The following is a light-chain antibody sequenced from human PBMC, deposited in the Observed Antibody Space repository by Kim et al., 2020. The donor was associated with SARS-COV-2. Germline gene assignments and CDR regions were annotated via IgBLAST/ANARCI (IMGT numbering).Light chain of an antibody. J-gene: IGKJ1*01. V-gene: IGKV3-20*01. Sequence: EFVLTQSPGTLSLSPGERATLSCRASESVFSSYSAWYQHKPGQAPRLLIYAASNRDTGIPDRFSGSGSGTDFTLSISRLEPEDSAVYYCQQYGNSRWTFGQGTKVDIK. CDR3: QQYGNSRWT. CDR2: AAS. CDR1: ESVFSSY.